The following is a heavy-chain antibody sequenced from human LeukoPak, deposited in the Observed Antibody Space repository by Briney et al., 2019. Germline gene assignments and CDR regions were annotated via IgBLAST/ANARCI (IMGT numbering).Heavy chain of an antibody. D-gene: IGHD7-27*01. J-gene: IGHJ4*02. CDR1: GYSISSGYY. Sequence: PSETLSLTCAVSGYSISSGYYWGWIRPPPGKGLEWIGSIYHSGSTYYNPSLKSRVTISVDTSKNQFSLKLSSVTAADTAVYYCARSNWAYYFDYWDQGTLVTVSS. CDR2: IYHSGST. V-gene: IGHV4-38-2*01. CDR3: ARSNWAYYFDY.